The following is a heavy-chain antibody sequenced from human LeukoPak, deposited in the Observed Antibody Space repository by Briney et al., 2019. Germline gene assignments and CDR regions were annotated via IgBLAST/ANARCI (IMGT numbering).Heavy chain of an antibody. J-gene: IGHJ4*02. V-gene: IGHV4-39*01. D-gene: IGHD5-18*01. CDR2: ISYSGST. CDR3: ASHGMDTAMVTSDY. CDR1: GVSINSRSYH. Sequence: PSETLSLTCTVSGVSINSRSYHWAWVRQPPGKGLDWIGTISYSGSTYYNPSLKGRVTISVDTSNNQFSLKLSSVTAADTAVYYCASHGMDTAMVTSDYWGQGTLVTVSS.